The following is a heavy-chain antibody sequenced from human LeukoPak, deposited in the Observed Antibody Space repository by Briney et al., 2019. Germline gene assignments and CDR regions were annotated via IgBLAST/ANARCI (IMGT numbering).Heavy chain of an antibody. CDR3: ARGVDPYRGGDCFSLYFDY. CDR2: ISSSGSTI. J-gene: IGHJ4*02. CDR1: GFTFSDYY. D-gene: IGHD2-21*02. Sequence: GGSLRLSCAASGFTFSDYYMSWIRQAPGKGLEWVSYISSSGSTIYYADSVKGRFTISRDNAKNSLYLQMNSLRTEDTAVYYCARGVDPYRGGDCFSLYFDYWGQGTLVTVSS. V-gene: IGHV3-11*04.